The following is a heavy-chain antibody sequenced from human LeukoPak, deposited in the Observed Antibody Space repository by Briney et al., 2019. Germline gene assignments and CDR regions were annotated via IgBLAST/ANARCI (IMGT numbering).Heavy chain of an antibody. CDR2: IYYSGST. J-gene: IGHJ4*02. V-gene: IGHV4-59*01. Sequence: SETLSLTCTVFGGSISNYYWSWIRQPPGKGLEWIGYIYYSGSTNYNPSLKSRVTISVDTSKNQFFLKLSSMTAADTAIYYWARVIVGGFFDYWGQGALVTVSS. CDR3: ARVIVGGFFDY. D-gene: IGHD3-22*01. CDR1: GGSISNYY.